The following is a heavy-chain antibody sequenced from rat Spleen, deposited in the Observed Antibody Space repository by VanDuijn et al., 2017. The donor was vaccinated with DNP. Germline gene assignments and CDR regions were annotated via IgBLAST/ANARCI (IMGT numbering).Heavy chain of an antibody. CDR1: GITFSDHN. J-gene: IGHJ2*01. CDR2: ISNTGGST. D-gene: IGHD1-12*03. Sequence: EVQLVESGGGLVQPGRSLKLSCAVSGITFSDHNMAWVRQAPGKGLDWIASISNTGGSTYYPDSVKGRFTISRDNAKSALYLQMDSLRSEDTATYYCTRGGYTRFDYWGQGVMVTVSS. CDR3: TRGGYTRFDY. V-gene: IGHV5-20*01.